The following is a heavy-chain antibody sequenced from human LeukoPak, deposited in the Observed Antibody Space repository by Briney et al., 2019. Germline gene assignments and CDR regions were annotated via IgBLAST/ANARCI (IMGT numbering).Heavy chain of an antibody. CDR2: INHSGST. CDR3: ARCGYSYGGHRDFDY. V-gene: IGHV4-34*01. Sequence: SETLSLTCAVYGGSFSGYYWSWIRQPPGKGLEWIGEINHSGSTNYNPSLKSRVTISVDTSKNQFSLKLSSVTAADTAVYYCARCGYSYGGHRDFDYWGQGILVTVSS. CDR1: GGSFSGYY. J-gene: IGHJ4*02. D-gene: IGHD5-18*01.